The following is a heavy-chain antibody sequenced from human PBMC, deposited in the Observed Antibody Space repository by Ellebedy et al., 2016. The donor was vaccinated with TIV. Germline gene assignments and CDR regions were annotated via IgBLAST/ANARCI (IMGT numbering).Heavy chain of an antibody. CDR3: ATEFYYRSSY. J-gene: IGHJ4*02. CDR1: GFTFSNAW. Sequence: LSLTCAASGFTFSNAWMNWVRQAPGKGLEWIASIDPSGSSIYQPESLRGRFTISRDNTKSLLYLQMSSLRVEDTAVYYCATEFYYRSSYWGQGSLVTVSS. D-gene: IGHD3-10*01. CDR2: IDPSGSSI. V-gene: IGHV3-21*01.